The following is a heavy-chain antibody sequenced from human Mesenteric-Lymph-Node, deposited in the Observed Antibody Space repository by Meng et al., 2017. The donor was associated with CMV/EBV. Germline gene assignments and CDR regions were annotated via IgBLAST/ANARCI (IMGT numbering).Heavy chain of an antibody. CDR3: ACYTIFGGIDAFDI. V-gene: IGHV4-31*03. D-gene: IGHD3-3*01. CDR1: GGSINSGGYY. J-gene: IGHJ3*02. Sequence: SETLSLTCTVSGGSINSGGYYWSWIRQHPGKGLEWIGYIYYSGTTYYNPSLKSRLNISIDTSKNQFSLSLSSVTAADTVVYYCACYTIFGGIDAFDIWGQGTMVTVSS. CDR2: IYYSGTT.